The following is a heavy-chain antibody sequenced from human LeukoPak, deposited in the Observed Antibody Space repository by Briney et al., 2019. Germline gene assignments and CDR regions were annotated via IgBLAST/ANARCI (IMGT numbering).Heavy chain of an antibody. Sequence: SVKVSCKASGGTFSSYAISWVRQAPGQGLEWMGGIIPIFGTANYAQKFQGRVTITADKSTSTAYMELSSLRSEDTAVYYCARVGVYDSSGYPWFDPWGQGTLVTVSS. D-gene: IGHD3-22*01. CDR1: GGTFSSYA. V-gene: IGHV1-69*06. CDR3: ARVGVYDSSGYPWFDP. J-gene: IGHJ5*02. CDR2: IIPIFGTA.